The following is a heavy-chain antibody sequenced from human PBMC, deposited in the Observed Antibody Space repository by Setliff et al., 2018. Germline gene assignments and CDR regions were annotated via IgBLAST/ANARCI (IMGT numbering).Heavy chain of an antibody. J-gene: IGHJ4*02. D-gene: IGHD6-13*01. CDR1: GGSISSSSYY. V-gene: IGHV4-39*01. CDR2: SYYSGST. Sequence: PSETLSLTCTVSGGSISSSSYYWGWIRQPPGKGLEWIGSSYYSGSTYYNPSLXSRVTXXXXXSXXXXXXXXXXXXAAYTAVYYCASPGIAAGTLRHPDYWGQGTLVTVSS. CDR3: ASPGIAAGTLRHPDY.